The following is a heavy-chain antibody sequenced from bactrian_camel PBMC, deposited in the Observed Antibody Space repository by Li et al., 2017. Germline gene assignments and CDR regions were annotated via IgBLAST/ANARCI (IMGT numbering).Heavy chain of an antibody. V-gene: IGHV3S54*01. CDR3: AEGRGSRGEHCYSLNY. Sequence: QLVESGGGSVQAGGSLRLSCTASGISSYFMGWYRQVPGQDREGLAAILTGTSTRFYADSVNGRFTISQDNAKNTLYLQMNSLKPEDTAMYYCAEGRGSRGEHCYSLNYWGQGTQVTVS. CDR1: GISSYF. J-gene: IGHJ4*01. D-gene: IGHD6*01. CDR2: ILTGTSTR.